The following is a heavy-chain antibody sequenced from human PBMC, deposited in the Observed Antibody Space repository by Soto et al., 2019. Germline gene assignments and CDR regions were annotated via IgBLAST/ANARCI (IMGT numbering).Heavy chain of an antibody. V-gene: IGHV4-39*01. CDR2: IYYSGST. CDR3: ASVSYGSGSYYRSNYDYDGMDG. Sequence: QLQLQESGPGLVKPSETLSLTCTVSGGSISSSSYYWGWIRQPPGKGLEWIGSIYYSGSTYYNPSHNHRYPIPATTSMNPYPRKLSPVAAADPAVYYCASVSYGSGSYYRSNYDYDGMDGWGHGTTVTVSS. CDR1: GGSISSSSYY. D-gene: IGHD3-10*01. J-gene: IGHJ6*02.